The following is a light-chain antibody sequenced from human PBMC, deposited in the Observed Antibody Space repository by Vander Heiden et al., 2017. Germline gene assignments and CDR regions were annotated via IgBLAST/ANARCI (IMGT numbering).Light chain of an antibody. Sequence: EIVLTQSPGTLSVSPGERATLSCRASQSVSSSYLGWYQKTVEQAPMLLIDGASSTANGIPNRFSGGGSGTDFSLTISRLEDEDAAVYYCQQYGSSPRTFGQGTKVEIK. V-gene: IGKV3-20*01. CDR3: QQYGSSPRT. CDR2: GAS. J-gene: IGKJ1*01. CDR1: QSVSSSY.